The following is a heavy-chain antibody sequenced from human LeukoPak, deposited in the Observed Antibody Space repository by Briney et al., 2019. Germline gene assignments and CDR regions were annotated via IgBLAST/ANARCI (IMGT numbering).Heavy chain of an antibody. Sequence: GGSLRLSCAASGFTFGSYDMHWVRQATGKDLEWVSAIGTAGDTYYPGSVKGRFTISRENAKNSLYLRMNSLRAGDTAVYYCARAAAAGTYNWFDPWGQGTLVTVSS. J-gene: IGHJ5*02. CDR3: ARAAAAGTYNWFDP. V-gene: IGHV3-13*01. D-gene: IGHD6-13*01. CDR1: GFTFGSYD. CDR2: IGTAGDT.